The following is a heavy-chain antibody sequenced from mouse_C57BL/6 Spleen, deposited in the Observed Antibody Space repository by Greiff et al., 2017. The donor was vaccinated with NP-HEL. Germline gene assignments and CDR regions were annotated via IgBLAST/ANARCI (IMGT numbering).Heavy chain of an antibody. V-gene: IGHV1-42*01. Sequence: VQLKESGPELVKPGASVKISCKASGYSFTGYYMNWVKQSPEKSLEWIGEINPSTGGTTYIQKFKAKATLTVDKSSSTAYMQLKSLTSEDSAVYYCARRTTVVAIRDYFDYWGQGTTLTVSS. CDR2: INPSTGGT. CDR1: GYSFTGYY. J-gene: IGHJ2*01. CDR3: ARRTTVVAIRDYFDY. D-gene: IGHD1-1*01.